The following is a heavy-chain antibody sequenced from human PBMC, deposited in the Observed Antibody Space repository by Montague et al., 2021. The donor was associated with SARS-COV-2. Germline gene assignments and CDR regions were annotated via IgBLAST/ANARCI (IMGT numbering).Heavy chain of an antibody. D-gene: IGHD3-10*01. Sequence: SGTLSLTCTVSGGSISSYFWSWIRQPPGKGLEWIGYIYYSGSTNYNPSLKSRVTISVDTSKNQFSLKLSSVTAADTAVYYCARARSGRLFDYWGQGTLVTVSS. J-gene: IGHJ4*02. CDR1: GGSISSYF. V-gene: IGHV4-59*01. CDR3: ARARSGRLFDY. CDR2: IYYSGST.